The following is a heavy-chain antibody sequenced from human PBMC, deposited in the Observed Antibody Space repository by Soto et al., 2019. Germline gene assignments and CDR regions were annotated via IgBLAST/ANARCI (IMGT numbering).Heavy chain of an antibody. V-gene: IGHV4-30-4*01. CDR3: AREGITIFGVVKPGPPV. D-gene: IGHD3-3*01. J-gene: IGHJ6*02. CDR2: IYYSGST. Sequence: PSETRSLTCTVSGGSISSGDYYWCWIRQPPGKGLEWIGYIYYSGSTYYNPSLKSRVTISVDTSKNQFSLKLSSVTAADTAVYYCAREGITIFGVVKPGPPVWGQGTTVTVSS. CDR1: GGSISSGDYY.